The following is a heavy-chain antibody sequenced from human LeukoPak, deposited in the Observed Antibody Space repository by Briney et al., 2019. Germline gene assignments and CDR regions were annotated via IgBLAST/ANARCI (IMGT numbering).Heavy chain of an antibody. J-gene: IGHJ4*02. Sequence: GESLKISCKGSGYSFTSYWITWVRQLPGKGLEWMGMIDPSDSYNTYSPFFQGHVTIPVNKSISTAYIQWSSLKASDSAMYYCATTNWLDYWGEGNPVTVSS. CDR2: IDPSDSYN. CDR3: ATTNWLDY. V-gene: IGHV5-10-1*01. CDR1: GYSFTSYW. D-gene: IGHD5-24*01.